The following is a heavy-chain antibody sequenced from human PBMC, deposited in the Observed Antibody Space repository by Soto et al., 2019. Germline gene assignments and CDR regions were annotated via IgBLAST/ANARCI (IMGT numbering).Heavy chain of an antibody. Sequence: GEALKLSCTGSGDRVTIAWLSWVRPMPGKGLEWMGRIDPSDSYTNYSPSFQGHVTISADKSISTAYLQWSSLKASDTAMYYCARHDGDVDTAIVPFDYWGQGTLVNVSS. CDR2: IDPSDSYT. CDR3: ARHDGDVDTAIVPFDY. D-gene: IGHD5-18*01. V-gene: IGHV5-10-1*01. CDR1: GDRVTIAW. J-gene: IGHJ4*02.